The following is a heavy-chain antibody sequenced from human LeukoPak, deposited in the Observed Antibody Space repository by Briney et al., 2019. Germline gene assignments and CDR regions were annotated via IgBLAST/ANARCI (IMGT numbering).Heavy chain of an antibody. CDR3: ARIDTAMEQPFDY. CDR2: MNPNSGNT. V-gene: IGHV1-8*01. CDR1: GYTFTSYD. D-gene: IGHD5-18*01. J-gene: IGHJ4*02. Sequence: ASVKVSCKASGYTFTSYDINWVRQATGQGLEWMGGMNPNSGNTGYAQKFQGRVTMTRNTSISTAYMELSSLRSEDTAVYYCARIDTAMEQPFDYWGQGTLVTVSS.